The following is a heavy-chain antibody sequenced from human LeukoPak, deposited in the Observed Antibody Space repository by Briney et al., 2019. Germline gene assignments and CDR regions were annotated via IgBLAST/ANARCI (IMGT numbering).Heavy chain of an antibody. CDR3: AKDWGMGDQLLRIDY. V-gene: IGHV3-23*01. CDR1: GFTFSNAW. D-gene: IGHD2-2*01. Sequence: GGSLRLSCAASGFTFSNAWMNWVRQAPGKGLEWVSGISGSGVSTYYADSVKGRFTISRDNSNNTLYLQMSSLGAEDTAVYYCAKDWGMGDQLLRIDYWGQGTLVTVSS. CDR2: ISGSGVST. J-gene: IGHJ4*02.